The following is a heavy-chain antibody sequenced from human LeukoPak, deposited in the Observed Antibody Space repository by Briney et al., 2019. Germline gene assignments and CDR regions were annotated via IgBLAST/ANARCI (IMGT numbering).Heavy chain of an antibody. CDR2: IIPILGIA. J-gene: IGHJ4*02. CDR3: ARHDYGGTLFDY. Sequence: GSSVRVSCKASGGTFSSYAISWVRQAPGQGLEWMGRIIPILGIANYAQKFQGRVTITADKSTSTAYMELSSLRSEDTAVYYCARHDYGGTLFDYWGQGTLVTVSS. D-gene: IGHD4-23*01. CDR1: GGTFSSYA. V-gene: IGHV1-69*04.